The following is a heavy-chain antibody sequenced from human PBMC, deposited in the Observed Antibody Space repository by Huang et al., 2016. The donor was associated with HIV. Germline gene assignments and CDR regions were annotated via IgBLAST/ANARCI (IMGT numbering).Heavy chain of an antibody. Sequence: QVQLVQSGAEVKKPGASVKVSCKAAGFNFNNYDFNWVRQASGQGLEWMGWMNPKSGNTGYAKKCQGRVTITRNTSITTAYMELRSLRSEDTAVYYCARARGFLYDSTGYYSRYYFDSWGQGTLVTISS. CDR3: ARARGFLYDSTGYYSRYYFDS. CDR2: MNPKSGNT. J-gene: IGHJ4*02. CDR1: GFNFNNYD. D-gene: IGHD3-22*01. V-gene: IGHV1-8*03.